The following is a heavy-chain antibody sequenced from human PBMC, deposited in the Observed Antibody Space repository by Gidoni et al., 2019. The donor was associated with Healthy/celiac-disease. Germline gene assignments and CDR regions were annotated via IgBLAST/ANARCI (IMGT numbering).Heavy chain of an antibody. Sequence: QVQLQQWGAGLLKPSETLSLTCAVYGGSFSGYYWVWIRQPPGKGLEWIGEINHSGSTNYNPSLKSRVTISVDTSKNQFSLKLSSVTAADTAVYYCARDSGVAVVMDVWGQGTTVTVSS. CDR3: ARDSGVAVVMDV. V-gene: IGHV4-34*01. D-gene: IGHD6-19*01. CDR1: GGSFSGYY. J-gene: IGHJ6*02. CDR2: INHSGST.